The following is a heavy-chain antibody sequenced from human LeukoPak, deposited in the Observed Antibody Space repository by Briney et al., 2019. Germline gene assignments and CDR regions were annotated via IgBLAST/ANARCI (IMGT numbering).Heavy chain of an antibody. CDR2: IYHSGST. Sequence: KASETLSLTCTVSGGSISTYYWSWIRQPPGKGLEWIGYIYHSGSTNYNPSLKSRVTISVDTSKNQFSLKLNSVTAADTAVYYCARRYSGSYFFDSWGQGTLVTVSS. D-gene: IGHD1-26*01. V-gene: IGHV4-59*08. J-gene: IGHJ4*02. CDR1: GGSISTYY. CDR3: ARRYSGSYFFDS.